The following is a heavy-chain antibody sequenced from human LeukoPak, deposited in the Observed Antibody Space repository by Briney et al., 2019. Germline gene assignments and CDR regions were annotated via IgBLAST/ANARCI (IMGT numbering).Heavy chain of an antibody. D-gene: IGHD6-19*01. Sequence: ASVKVSCKASGYTFTSYGISWVRQAPGQGLEWMGWISAYNGNTNYAQKLQGRVTMTTDTSTSTAYMELRSLRSDDTAVYYCARDHESFSSGWYGYPDYWGQGTLVTVSS. CDR3: ARDHESFSSGWYGYPDY. J-gene: IGHJ4*02. V-gene: IGHV1-18*01. CDR1: GYTFTSYG. CDR2: ISAYNGNT.